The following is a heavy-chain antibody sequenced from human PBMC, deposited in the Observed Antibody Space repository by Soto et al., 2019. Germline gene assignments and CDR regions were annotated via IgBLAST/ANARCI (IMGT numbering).Heavy chain of an antibody. CDR1: GVSLSSYY. Sequence: SETLSLTCAVSGVSLSSYYWSWIRQPPGKGQEWIGNVYYSGSTRYNPSLKSRLTISLDPSNSHFSLRLASVSAADTAVYYCARQGIGVDTAYFDLWGQGRLVTVSS. V-gene: IGHV4-59*08. CDR3: ARQGIGVDTAYFDL. J-gene: IGHJ4*02. CDR2: VYYSGST. D-gene: IGHD5-18*01.